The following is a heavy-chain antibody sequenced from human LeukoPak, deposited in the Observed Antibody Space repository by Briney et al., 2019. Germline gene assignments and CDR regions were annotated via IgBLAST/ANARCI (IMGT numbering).Heavy chain of an antibody. D-gene: IGHD6-13*01. Sequence: ASDTLSLTCTVSGGSINSYFSGWVRQPAGKGLEWIGRIYTTGTTHFNPSLRSRLTMSVDTSKNLFSLNLSSVTAADTAVYYCARQGYGASWYHLDYWGRGTLVTVSS. V-gene: IGHV4-4*07. CDR3: ARQGYGASWYHLDY. CDR1: GGSINSYF. CDR2: IYTTGTT. J-gene: IGHJ4*02.